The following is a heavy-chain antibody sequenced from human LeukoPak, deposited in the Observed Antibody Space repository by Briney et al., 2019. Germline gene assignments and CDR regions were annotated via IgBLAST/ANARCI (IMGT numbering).Heavy chain of an antibody. D-gene: IGHD3-10*02. CDR3: AELGITMIGGV. J-gene: IGHJ6*04. Sequence: GGSLRLSCAASGFTFSSYNMNWVRQAPGKGLEWVSSISSSSSYIYYADSVRGRFTISRDNAKNSLYLQMNSLRAEDTAVYYCAELGITMIGGVWGKGTTVTISS. V-gene: IGHV3-21*01. CDR2: ISSSSSYI. CDR1: GFTFSSYN.